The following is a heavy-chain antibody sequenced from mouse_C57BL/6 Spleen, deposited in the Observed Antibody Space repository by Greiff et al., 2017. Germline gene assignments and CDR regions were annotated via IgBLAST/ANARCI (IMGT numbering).Heavy chain of an antibody. CDR1: GFTFTSYW. J-gene: IGHJ3*01. V-gene: IGHV1-61*01. Sequence: QVQLQQPGAELVRPGSSVKLSCKASGFTFTSYWMDWVKQRPGQGLEWIGNIYPSDSETHYNQKFKDKATVTVDTSSSTAYMQLSTLTSEDSAVYDCASSSPWFAYWGQGTLVTVSA. CDR2: IYPSDSET. CDR3: ASSSPWFAY.